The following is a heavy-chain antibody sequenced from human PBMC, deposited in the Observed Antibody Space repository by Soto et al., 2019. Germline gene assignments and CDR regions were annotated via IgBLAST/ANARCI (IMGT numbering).Heavy chain of an antibody. V-gene: IGHV5-51*01. Sequence: GESLKISCKVSGYSYTSYWIGWVRQTPGKGLEWMGIIYPGDSDTRYSPSFQGQVTISVDKSISTAYLQWSSLKASDTAIYYCTRGGGDDSGGNHHWGQGTPVTVSS. J-gene: IGHJ5*02. CDR3: TRGGGDDSGGNHH. CDR2: IYPGDSDT. D-gene: IGHD4-17*01. CDR1: GYSYTSYW.